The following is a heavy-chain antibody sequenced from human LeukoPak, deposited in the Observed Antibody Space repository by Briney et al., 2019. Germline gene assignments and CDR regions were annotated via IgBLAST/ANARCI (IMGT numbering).Heavy chain of an antibody. CDR2: IRSKANSYAT. V-gene: IGHV3-73*01. CDR3: TRLSGDYWNYGGNFDS. CDR1: GFTFGGSV. Sequence: GGSLRLSCAASGFTFGGSVIHWVRQASGKGLEWVGRIRSKANSYATAYAASVKGRFTISRDDSKNTAYLQMNSLKIEDTAVYYCTRLSGDYWNYGGNFDSWGQGTLVTVSS. J-gene: IGHJ4*02. D-gene: IGHD1-7*01.